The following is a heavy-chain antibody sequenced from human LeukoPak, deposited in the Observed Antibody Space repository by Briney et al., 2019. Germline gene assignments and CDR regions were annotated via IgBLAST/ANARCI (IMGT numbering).Heavy chain of an antibody. CDR3: ARGEEWPLRGAFDM. Sequence: GGSLRLSCAASGFTVSSTYMSWVRQAPGKGLEWVPFIYSAGSTYCADSVKGRFTISRDNSKNTLYLQMNSLRAEDTAVFYCARGEEWPLRGAFDMWGQGTMVAVSS. CDR1: GFTVSSTY. J-gene: IGHJ3*02. V-gene: IGHV3-66*01. CDR2: IYSAGST. D-gene: IGHD3-10*01.